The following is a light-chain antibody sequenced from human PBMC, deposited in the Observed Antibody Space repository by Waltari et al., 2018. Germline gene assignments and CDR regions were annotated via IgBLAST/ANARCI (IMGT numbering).Light chain of an antibody. J-gene: IGKJ4*01. Sequence: EIVLTQSPAILSFLPAERATLSCRSSQSVGTYLAWYQQRPGQSPRLLIYDASYRATGIPARFSGSGSETDFTLTISSLQPEDFAVYYCQQRRNWPLTFGGGTRVQ. V-gene: IGKV3-11*01. CDR3: QQRRNWPLT. CDR2: DAS. CDR1: QSVGTY.